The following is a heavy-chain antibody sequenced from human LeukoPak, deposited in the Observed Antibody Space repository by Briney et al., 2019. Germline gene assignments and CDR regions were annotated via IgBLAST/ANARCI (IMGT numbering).Heavy chain of an antibody. CDR3: AGGESSGIYTNWFDP. CDR1: GVSISRYY. CDR2: IHTSGTT. D-gene: IGHD1-26*01. Sequence: SETLSLTCTVSGVSISRYYWSWIRQPAGEGLEWIGRIHTSGTTHYNPSLKSRLSMSIDMSNNQFSLTLTSATAADTAVYYCAGGESSGIYTNWFDPWGQGTLVTVSS. V-gene: IGHV4-4*07. J-gene: IGHJ5*02.